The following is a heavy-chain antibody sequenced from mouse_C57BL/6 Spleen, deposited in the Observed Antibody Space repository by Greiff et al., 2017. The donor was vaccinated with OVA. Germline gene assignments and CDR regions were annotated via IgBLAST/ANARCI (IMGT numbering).Heavy chain of an antibody. V-gene: IGHV14-4*01. J-gene: IGHJ3*01. D-gene: IGHD2-2*01. CDR2: IDPENGDT. CDR1: GFNIKDDY. Sequence: EVQLVESGAELVRPGASVKLSCTASGFNIKDDYMHWVKQRPEQGLEWIGWIDPENGDTEYASKFQGKATITADTSSNTAYLQLSSLTSEDTAVYYCTIWLPWFAYWGQGTLVTVSA. CDR3: TIWLPWFAY.